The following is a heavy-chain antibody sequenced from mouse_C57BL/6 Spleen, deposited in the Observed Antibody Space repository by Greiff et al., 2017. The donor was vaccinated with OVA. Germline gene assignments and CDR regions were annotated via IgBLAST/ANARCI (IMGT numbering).Heavy chain of an antibody. J-gene: IGHJ4*01. D-gene: IGHD1-1*01. CDR1: GFTFSSYA. Sequence: EVHLVESGGGLVKPGGSLKLSCAASGFTFSSYAMSWVRQTPEKRLEWVATISDGGSYTYYPDNVKGRFTISRDNAKNNLYLQMSHLKSEDTAMYYCAREGDYGSSYGYAMDDWGQGTSVTVSS. V-gene: IGHV5-4*01. CDR3: AREGDYGSSYGYAMDD. CDR2: ISDGGSYT.